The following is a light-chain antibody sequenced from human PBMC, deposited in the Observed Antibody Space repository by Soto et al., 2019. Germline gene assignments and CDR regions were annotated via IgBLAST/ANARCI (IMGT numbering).Light chain of an antibody. CDR1: QDIANY. Sequence: DIQLTQSPSSLSASVGDRVTITCRASQDIANYLNWYQQEPGKAPKLLIYDASTLERGVPSRFSGRVSGTDFTFTISSLQPEDIATYYCQHYADLPRALTFGGGTKVEI. V-gene: IGKV1-33*01. CDR3: QHYADLPRALT. J-gene: IGKJ4*01. CDR2: DAS.